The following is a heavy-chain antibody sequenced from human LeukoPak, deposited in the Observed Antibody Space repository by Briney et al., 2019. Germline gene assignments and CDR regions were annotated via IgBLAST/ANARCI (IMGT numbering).Heavy chain of an antibody. Sequence: PGGSLRLSCAGSGFTFSSYALSWVRQAPGKGLEWVSAISGGGDTYYGDSVKGRFTISRDNSKSTLYLQVNSLRAEDTAVYYCTKDPGYSRSLDHWGQGTLVTVSS. CDR1: GFTFSSYA. V-gene: IGHV3-23*01. D-gene: IGHD6-13*01. J-gene: IGHJ5*02. CDR3: TKDPGYSRSLDH. CDR2: ISGGGDT.